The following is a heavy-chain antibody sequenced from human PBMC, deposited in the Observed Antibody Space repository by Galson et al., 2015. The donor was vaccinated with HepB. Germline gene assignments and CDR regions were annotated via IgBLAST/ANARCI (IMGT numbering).Heavy chain of an antibody. CDR3: ARAEASVVVPAAIRYYYYGMDV. J-gene: IGHJ6*02. Sequence: SVKVSCKASGYTFTSYGISWVRQAPGQGLEWMGWISAYNGNTNYAQKLQGRVTMTTDTSTSTAYMELRSLRSDDTAVYYCARAEASVVVPAAIRYYYYGMDVWGQGTTVTVSS. D-gene: IGHD2-2*02. V-gene: IGHV1-18*01. CDR1: GYTFTSYG. CDR2: ISAYNGNT.